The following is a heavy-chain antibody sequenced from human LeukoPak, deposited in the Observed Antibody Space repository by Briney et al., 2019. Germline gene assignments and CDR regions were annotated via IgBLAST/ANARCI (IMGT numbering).Heavy chain of an antibody. CDR1: GGFISSDGYY. Sequence: SETLSLTCTVSGGFISSDGYYWSWIRQHPGKGLEWIGYIYYSGSTYYNPSLKSRVTISLDTSKKQFYLDLNPVTAADTAVYFCARGGVHYQPLDYWGQGTLVTVSS. CDR3: ARGGVHYQPLDY. J-gene: IGHJ4*02. V-gene: IGHV4-31*03. D-gene: IGHD1-26*01. CDR2: IYYSGST.